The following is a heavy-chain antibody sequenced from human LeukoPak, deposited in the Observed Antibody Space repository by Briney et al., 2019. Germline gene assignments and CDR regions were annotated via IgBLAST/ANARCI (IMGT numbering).Heavy chain of an antibody. Sequence: AAVKLSCQGSGGTLISYAISWVRQPPGQGLEWMGGIIPIFGTANYAQKFQGRVTITADESTSTAYMELSGLRSEDTAVYYCARDHETAFDIWGQGTMVTVSS. J-gene: IGHJ3*02. CDR1: GGTLISYA. CDR3: ARDHETAFDI. CDR2: IIPIFGTA. V-gene: IGHV1-69*13.